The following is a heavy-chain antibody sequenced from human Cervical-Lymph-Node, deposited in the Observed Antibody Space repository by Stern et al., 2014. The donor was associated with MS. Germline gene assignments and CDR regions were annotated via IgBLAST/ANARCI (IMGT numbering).Heavy chain of an antibody. V-gene: IGHV1-46*01. Sequence: QVQLVQSGAEVKKPGASVKLSCKASGYTFRSYYLHWVRQAPGQGLEWMGVINPSGGGPTYAQRFEGRVTMTRDTSTSTLYMELSSLRSEDTAVYFCEATVGATNGDYWGQGTLVTVSS. CDR2: INPSGGGP. CDR3: EATVGATNGDY. D-gene: IGHD1-26*01. CDR1: GYTFRSYY. J-gene: IGHJ4*02.